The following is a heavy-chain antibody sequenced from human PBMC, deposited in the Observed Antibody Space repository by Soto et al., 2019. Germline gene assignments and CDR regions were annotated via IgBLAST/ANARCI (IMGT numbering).Heavy chain of an antibody. D-gene: IGHD3-22*01. Sequence: QLQLQESGSGLVKPSQTLSLTCAVSGGSISSGGYSWSWIRQPPGKGLEWIGYIYHSESTYYNPPLKSRVTIPGDRSKNQFSLKLSCVTAADTAMYYCARGLVKVYDSSRFDPWGQGTLLTVTS. CDR3: ARGLVKVYDSSRFDP. V-gene: IGHV4-30-2*01. J-gene: IGHJ5*02. CDR1: GGSISSGGYS. CDR2: IYHSEST.